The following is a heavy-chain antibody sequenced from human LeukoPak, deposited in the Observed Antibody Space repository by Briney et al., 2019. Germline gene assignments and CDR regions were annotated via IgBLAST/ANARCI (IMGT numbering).Heavy chain of an antibody. Sequence: TSETVSLTCTVSGGSISSYYWSWIRQPPGKGLEWIGYIYYSGSTNYNPSLKSRVTISVDTSKNQFSLKLSSVTAADTAVYYCARLGVVVPAAMDYYYYMDVWGKGTTVTVSS. D-gene: IGHD2-2*01. CDR1: GGSISSYY. J-gene: IGHJ6*03. V-gene: IGHV4-59*08. CDR2: IYYSGST. CDR3: ARLGVVVPAAMDYYYYMDV.